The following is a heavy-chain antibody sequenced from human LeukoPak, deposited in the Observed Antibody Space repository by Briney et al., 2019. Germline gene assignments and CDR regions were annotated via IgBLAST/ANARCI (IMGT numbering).Heavy chain of an antibody. CDR3: ARGSYPHSMDV. Sequence: PGGSLRLACAASGFTFSGYGMHWVRHAPGKGLEWVAVIWYDGSNKYYADSVKGRFTISRDNSKNTLYLQMNSLRAEDTAVYYCARGSYPHSMDVWGQGTTVTVSS. V-gene: IGHV3-33*01. J-gene: IGHJ6*02. CDR1: GFTFSGYG. D-gene: IGHD1-26*01. CDR2: IWYDGSNK.